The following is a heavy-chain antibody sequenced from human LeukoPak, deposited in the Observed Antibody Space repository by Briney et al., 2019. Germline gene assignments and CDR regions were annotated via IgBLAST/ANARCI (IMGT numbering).Heavy chain of an antibody. Sequence: GASVTVSFKTSGYTFSDYTIHWVRQAPGQGLEWMGWINPSSNAANYAQRFEGRVSLTRDTSISTADMVLTSLTSDDTGVYYCARSRELLDFDTWGQGTLVSVSS. CDR3: ARSRELLDFDT. D-gene: IGHD3-10*01. V-gene: IGHV1-2*02. CDR2: INPSSNAA. CDR1: GYTFSDYT. J-gene: IGHJ4*02.